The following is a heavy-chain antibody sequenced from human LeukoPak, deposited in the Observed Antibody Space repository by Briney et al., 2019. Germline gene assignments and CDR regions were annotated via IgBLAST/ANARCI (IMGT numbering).Heavy chain of an antibody. CDR2: ISISGSTI. CDR3: AREFTFDAFDI. V-gene: IGHV3-11*01. CDR1: GFTLSDYY. J-gene: IGHJ3*02. Sequence: GGSLRLSRAAPGFTLSDYYMSWIPPAPGEGLEWLSYISISGSTIYYADSVKGRFTISRDNAKNSLYLQMNSLRAEDTAVYSCAREFTFDAFDIWGLGTMVTVSS.